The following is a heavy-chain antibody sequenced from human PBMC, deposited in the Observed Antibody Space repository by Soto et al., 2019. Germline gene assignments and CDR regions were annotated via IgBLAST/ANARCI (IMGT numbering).Heavy chain of an antibody. Sequence: GGSLRLSCAASGFTFSSYAMHWVRQAPGKGLEWVAVISYDGSNKYYADSVKGRFTISRDNSKNTLYLQMNSLRAEDTAVYYCARDSTPAYDLSPFGYYYYGMDVLGQGTTVTVSS. D-gene: IGHD3-16*01. V-gene: IGHV3-30-3*01. CDR2: ISYDGSNK. CDR1: GFTFSSYA. J-gene: IGHJ6*02. CDR3: ARDSTPAYDLSPFGYYYYGMDV.